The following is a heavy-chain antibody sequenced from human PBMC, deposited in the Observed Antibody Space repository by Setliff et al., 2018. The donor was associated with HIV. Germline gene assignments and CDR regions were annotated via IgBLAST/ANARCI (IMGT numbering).Heavy chain of an antibody. CDR1: GGSFSTYY. CDR2: IFYSGST. D-gene: IGHD5-18*01. Sequence: SETLSLTCTVSGGSFSTYYWSWIRQPPGKGLEWIGYIFYSGSTNYNPSLKSRVTISVDSSKNQFSLNLTSVTPADTAVYYCARPNSIKGYSYGPDAFDIWGQGTMVTVSS. J-gene: IGHJ3*02. V-gene: IGHV4-59*01. CDR3: ARPNSIKGYSYGPDAFDI.